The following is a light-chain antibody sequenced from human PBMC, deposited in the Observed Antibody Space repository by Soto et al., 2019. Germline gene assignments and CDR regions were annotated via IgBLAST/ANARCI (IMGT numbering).Light chain of an antibody. J-gene: IGKJ5*01. CDR2: APS. CDR3: QQLHGYPIT. CDR1: QGIDTS. V-gene: IGKV1-9*01. Sequence: IQMTQSPSSLSASVGDRVTITCRASQGIDTSLACYQQKPGKAPKLLIYAPSNFQSGVPSRFSGSGSGTHFTLTISSLQPEDFATYYCQQLHGYPITFGQGTRLEIK.